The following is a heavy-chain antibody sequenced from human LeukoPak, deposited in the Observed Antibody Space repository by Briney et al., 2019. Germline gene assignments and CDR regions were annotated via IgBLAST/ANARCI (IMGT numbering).Heavy chain of an antibody. D-gene: IGHD6-19*01. Sequence: SETLSLTCTVSGGSISSYYWSWIRQPPGKGLEWIGYIYYSGSTNYNPSLKSRVTISVDTSKNQFSLKLSSVTAADTAVYYCARGQWLVQYYFDYWGQGTLVTVSS. J-gene: IGHJ4*02. V-gene: IGHV4-59*01. CDR3: ARGQWLVQYYFDY. CDR1: GGSISSYY. CDR2: IYYSGST.